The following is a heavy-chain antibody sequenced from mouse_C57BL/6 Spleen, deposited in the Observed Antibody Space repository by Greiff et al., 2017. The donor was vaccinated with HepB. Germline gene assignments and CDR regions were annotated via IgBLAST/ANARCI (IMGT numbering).Heavy chain of an antibody. CDR1: GYSITSGYY. D-gene: IGHD4-1*01. J-gene: IGHJ4*01. CDR3: ARNWNPYAMDY. V-gene: IGHV3-6*01. CDR2: ISYGGSN. Sequence: EVHLVESGPGLVKPSQSLSLTCSVTGYSITSGYYWNWIRQFPGNKLEWMGYISYGGSNNYNPSLKNRISITRDTSKNQFFLKLNSVTTEDTATYYCARNWNPYAMDYWGQGTSVTVSS.